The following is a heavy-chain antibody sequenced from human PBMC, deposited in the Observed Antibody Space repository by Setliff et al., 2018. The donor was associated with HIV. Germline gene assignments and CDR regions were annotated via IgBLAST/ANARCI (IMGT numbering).Heavy chain of an antibody. CDR3: VRDDSNGPNSLDP. V-gene: IGHV3-30*04. D-gene: IGHD2-8*01. CDR1: GFNFNNHA. CDR2: ISEDGSAK. Sequence: GGSLRLSCAASGFNFNNHAMHWVRQAPGKGPECVAVISEDGSAKYYGDSVKGRFTISRDNSKDTLYLDLNSLRSEDTAVYDCVRDDSNGPNSLDPWGQGTLVTVSS. J-gene: IGHJ5*02.